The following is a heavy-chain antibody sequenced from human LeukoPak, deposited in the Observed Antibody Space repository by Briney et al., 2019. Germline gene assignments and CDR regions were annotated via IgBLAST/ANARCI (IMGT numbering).Heavy chain of an antibody. D-gene: IGHD3-10*01. J-gene: IGHJ4*02. V-gene: IGHV3-11*01. CDR1: GFTFSDYY. Sequence: GGSLRLSCAASGFTFSDYYMSWIRQAPGKGLEWISYISSSGSTIYYADSVKGRFTISRDNAKNSLYLQMNSLRAEDTAVYYCATLMVRGVIDRGGQGTLVTVSS. CDR3: ATLMVRGVIDR. CDR2: ISSSGSTI.